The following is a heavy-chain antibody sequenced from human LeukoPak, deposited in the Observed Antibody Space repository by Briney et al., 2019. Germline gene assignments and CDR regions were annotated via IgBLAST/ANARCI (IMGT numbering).Heavy chain of an antibody. CDR1: GFTVDDYG. Sequence: PGGSLRLSCAASGFTVDDYGMSWVRHAPGKGLEWVSGIEWNGGSTDYADSVKGRFTISRDNAKNSLYLQMNSPRAEDTALYYCARVGYGRQQLGTSDYHYYYMDAWGKGTTVTISS. V-gene: IGHV3-20*04. CDR3: ARVGYGRQQLGTSDYHYYYMDA. D-gene: IGHD6-13*01. CDR2: IEWNGGST. J-gene: IGHJ6*03.